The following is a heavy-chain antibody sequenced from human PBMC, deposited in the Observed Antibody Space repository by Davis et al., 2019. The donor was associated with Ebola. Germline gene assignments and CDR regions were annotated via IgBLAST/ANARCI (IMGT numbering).Heavy chain of an antibody. CDR1: GFAFGDYA. J-gene: IGHJ3*02. Sequence: GGSLRLSCAGSGFAFGDYAMHWVRQAPGKGLEWVSGINWNSDSIVYADSVKGRFTISRDNAKNTLYLQMNNLRDDDTAFYYCAREGANTGWHDPYDIWGQGTMVTVSS. V-gene: IGHV3-9*01. CDR3: AREGANTGWHDPYDI. CDR2: INWNSDSI. D-gene: IGHD6-19*01.